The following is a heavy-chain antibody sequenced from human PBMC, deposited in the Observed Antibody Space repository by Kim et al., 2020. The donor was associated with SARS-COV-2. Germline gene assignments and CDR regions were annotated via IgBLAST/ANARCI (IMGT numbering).Heavy chain of an antibody. CDR2: ISAYNGST. V-gene: IGHV1-18*01. J-gene: IGHJ4*02. D-gene: IGHD3-22*01. Sequence: ASVKVSCKASGYTFTNYDINWVRQAPGQGLEWMGWISAYNGSTNYAQKLQGRVTMTTDTSTNTAYMELRSLRSDDTAVYYCARDYYDSSGHQGGGWGQGTLVTVSS. CDR1: GYTFTNYD. CDR3: ARDYYDSSGHQGGG.